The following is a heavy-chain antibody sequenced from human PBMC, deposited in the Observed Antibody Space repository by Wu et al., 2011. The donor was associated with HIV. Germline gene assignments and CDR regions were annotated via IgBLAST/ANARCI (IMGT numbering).Heavy chain of an antibody. V-gene: IGHV1-2*02. D-gene: IGHD6-6*01. CDR2: INPHSGGT. CDR3: ARDPYSSSFYYYYFMDV. Sequence: QVQLVQSGAEVKEPGASVKVSCKASGYTFTDNYIHWVRQAPGQGLEWMGWINPHSGGTNFAQKFQGRVTMTRDTSITTAYMELSRLRSDDTAVYYCARDPYSSSFYYYYFMDVWGKGTTVTVSS. J-gene: IGHJ6*03. CDR1: GYTFTDNY.